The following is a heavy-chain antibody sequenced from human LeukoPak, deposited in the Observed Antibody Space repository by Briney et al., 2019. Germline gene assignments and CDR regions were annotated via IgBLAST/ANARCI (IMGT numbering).Heavy chain of an antibody. Sequence: ASVKVSCKASGYTFTGYYMHWVRQAPGQGLEWMGRINPNSGGTNYAQKFQGRVTMTRDTSISTAYMELSRLRSDDTAVYYCAREDFDWLFIDYWGQGTLVTVSS. V-gene: IGHV1-2*06. D-gene: IGHD3-9*01. CDR3: AREDFDWLFIDY. CDR1: GYTFTGYY. CDR2: INPNSGGT. J-gene: IGHJ4*02.